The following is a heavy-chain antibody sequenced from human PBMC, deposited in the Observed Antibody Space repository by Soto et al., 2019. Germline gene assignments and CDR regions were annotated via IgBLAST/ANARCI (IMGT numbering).Heavy chain of an antibody. CDR2: ISGSGGDT. J-gene: IGHJ4*02. V-gene: IGHV3-23*01. CDR3: AEDAGRGGSSAFDC. D-gene: IGHD1-26*01. Sequence: EVQLLDSGGGLVQPGGSLRLSCAASGFIFSNYAMSWVRQAPGKGLEWVSAISGSGGDTFYVGSVKGRFTISRDNSKNTLALQMHSLIAEDTSIYYCAEDAGRGGSSAFDCWGKGTLVSVSS. CDR1: GFIFSNYA.